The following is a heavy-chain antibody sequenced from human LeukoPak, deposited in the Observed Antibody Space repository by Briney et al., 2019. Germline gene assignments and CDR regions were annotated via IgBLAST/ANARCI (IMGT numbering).Heavy chain of an antibody. V-gene: IGHV1-46*01. J-gene: IGHJ4*02. CDR2: INPSGGST. CDR3: ARRIAAAGIFDY. CDR1: GYTLTSYY. D-gene: IGHD6-13*01. Sequence: ASVKVSCKASGYTLTSYYMLWVRQAPGQGLEWMGIINPSGGSTSYAQKFQGRVTMTRDMSTSTVYMELSSLRSEDTAVYYCARRIAAAGIFDYWGQGTLVTVSS.